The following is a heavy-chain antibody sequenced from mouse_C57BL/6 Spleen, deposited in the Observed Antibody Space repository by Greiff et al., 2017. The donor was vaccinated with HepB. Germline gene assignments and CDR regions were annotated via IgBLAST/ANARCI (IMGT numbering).Heavy chain of an antibody. D-gene: IGHD4-1*01. V-gene: IGHV3-6*01. CDR3: ARDRGLANWDVDYFDY. Sequence: DVKLQESGPGLVKPSQSLSLTCSVTGYSITSGYYWNWIRQFPGNKLEWMCYISYDGSNNYNPSLKNRISITRDTSKNQFFLKLNSVTTEDTATYYCARDRGLANWDVDYFDYWGQGTTLTVSS. J-gene: IGHJ2*01. CDR2: ISYDGSN. CDR1: GYSITSGYY.